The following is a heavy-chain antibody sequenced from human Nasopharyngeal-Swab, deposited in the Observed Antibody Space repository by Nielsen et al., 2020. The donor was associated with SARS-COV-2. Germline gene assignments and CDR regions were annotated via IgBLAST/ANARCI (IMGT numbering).Heavy chain of an antibody. CDR3: ARGGDPREVVAATDCFDP. D-gene: IGHD2-15*01. CDR2: INPGGGSA. J-gene: IGHJ5*02. Sequence: WVRQAPGPGLEWMGIINPGGGSARYSQNFQGRVTMTRDTSTSTVYMELSSLRSEDTAVYYCARGGDPREVVAATDCFDPWGQGTLVTVSS. V-gene: IGHV1-46*01.